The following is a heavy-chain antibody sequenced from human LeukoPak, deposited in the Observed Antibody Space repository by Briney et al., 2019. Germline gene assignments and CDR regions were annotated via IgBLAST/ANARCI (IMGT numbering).Heavy chain of an antibody. D-gene: IGHD6-13*01. V-gene: IGHV3-23*01. CDR1: GFAFGSYV. CDR3: AKVDGVRAAPGRGRVDS. CDR2: IRGSGGST. Sequence: GGPLRLSCAASGFAFGSYVMTWVRQAPGKGLEWVSGIRGSGGSTYDADSVKGRFTVSRDNSKSTLYLQLNSLRVEDTAVYYCAKVDGVRAAPGRGRVDSWGQGTLVTVSS. J-gene: IGHJ4*02.